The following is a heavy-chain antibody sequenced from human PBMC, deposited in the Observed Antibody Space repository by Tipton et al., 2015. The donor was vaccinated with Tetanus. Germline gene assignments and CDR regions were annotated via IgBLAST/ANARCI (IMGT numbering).Heavy chain of an antibody. J-gene: IGHJ5*02. CDR3: VNFATS. V-gene: IGHV3-48*02. CDR2: ISSSGTTM. Sequence: GSLRLSCAASGFNFKTPGINWVRQAPGKGLEWISYISSSGTTMYYADSVKGRFTISRDNAKNSLFLQMNSLRDEDTAVYYCVNFATSWGQGTLVTVSS. CDR1: GFNFKTPG.